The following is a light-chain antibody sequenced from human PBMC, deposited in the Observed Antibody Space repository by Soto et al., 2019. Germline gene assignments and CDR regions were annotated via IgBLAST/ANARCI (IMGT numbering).Light chain of an antibody. Sequence: DIVMTQSPLSLPVTPGEPASISCRSSQSLLHSNGYNYLDWYLQKPGQSPQLLIYLGSNRASGVPGRFSGSGSGTDCTLKISRVEAEDVGVYYCMQALQTPSFGGGTKVEIK. CDR3: MQALQTPS. CDR2: LGS. V-gene: IGKV2-28*01. J-gene: IGKJ4*01. CDR1: QSLLHSNGYNY.